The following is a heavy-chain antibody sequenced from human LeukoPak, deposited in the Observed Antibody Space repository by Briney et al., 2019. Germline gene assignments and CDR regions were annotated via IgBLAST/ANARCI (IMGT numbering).Heavy chain of an antibody. Sequence: SETLSLTCTVSGGSISSGSYYWSWIRQPAGKGLEWIGRIYTSGSTNYNPSLKSRVTISVDTSKNQFSLKLSSVTAADTAVYYCARGSRNWGPIFELWGQGTLVTVSS. V-gene: IGHV4-61*02. CDR3: ARGSRNWGPIFEL. CDR2: IYTSGST. CDR1: GGSISSGSYY. D-gene: IGHD7-27*01. J-gene: IGHJ5*02.